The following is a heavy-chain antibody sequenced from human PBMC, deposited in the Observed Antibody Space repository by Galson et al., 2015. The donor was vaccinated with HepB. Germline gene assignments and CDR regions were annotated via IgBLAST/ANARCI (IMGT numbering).Heavy chain of an antibody. D-gene: IGHD3-10*01. CDR1: GYMFTSYG. J-gene: IGHJ5*02. Sequence: SVKVSCKASGYMFTSYGISWVRQAPGQGLEWLGWIDPNSGDTDYGQKFQGRVTMTRDTSITSASMELNRLRSDDSAVYYCARELLTVIRGVRGAFDPWGQGTLVTVSS. CDR3: ARELLTVIRGVRGAFDP. V-gene: IGHV1-2*02. CDR2: IDPNSGDT.